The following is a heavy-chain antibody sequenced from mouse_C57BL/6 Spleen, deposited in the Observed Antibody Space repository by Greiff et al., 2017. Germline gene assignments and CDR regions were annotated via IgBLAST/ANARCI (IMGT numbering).Heavy chain of an antibody. J-gene: IGHJ2*01. D-gene: IGHD5-1*01. CDR2: INPNNGGT. CDR1: GYTFTDYY. Sequence: VQLQQSGPELVKPGASVKISCKASGYTFTDYYMNWVKQSHGKSLEWIGDINPNNGGTSYNQKFKGKATLTVDKSSSTAYMELRSLTSEDSAVYYCARKCTYYFDYWGQGTTLTVSS. CDR3: ARKCTYYFDY. V-gene: IGHV1-26*01.